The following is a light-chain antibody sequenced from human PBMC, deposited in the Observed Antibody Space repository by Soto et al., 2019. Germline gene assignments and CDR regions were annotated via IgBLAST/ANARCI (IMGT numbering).Light chain of an antibody. V-gene: IGKV1-8*01. Sequence: AIRMTQSPSSLSASTGXRVTITCRASQGIRSYLAWNQQKPGKAPKLLIYAASTLQSGVPSRFSGSGSGTDFTLTISCLQSEDFATYYCQQYYSYPYTFSQGTKVDIK. CDR3: QQYYSYPYT. J-gene: IGKJ2*01. CDR2: AAS. CDR1: QGIRSY.